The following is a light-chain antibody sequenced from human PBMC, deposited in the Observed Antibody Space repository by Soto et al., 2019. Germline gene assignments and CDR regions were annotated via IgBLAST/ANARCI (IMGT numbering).Light chain of an antibody. V-gene: IGLV7-46*01. CDR3: LLYYSGGRRV. J-gene: IGLJ2*01. Sequence: QAVVTQEPSLTVSPGGTVTLTCASSTGAVTSGHYPYWFQQKPGQAPRTLIYDTSNTHSWTPARFSGSLLGGKAALTLSGAQPEDEADYYCLLYYSGGRRVFGGGTKLTVL. CDR1: TGAVTSGHY. CDR2: DTS.